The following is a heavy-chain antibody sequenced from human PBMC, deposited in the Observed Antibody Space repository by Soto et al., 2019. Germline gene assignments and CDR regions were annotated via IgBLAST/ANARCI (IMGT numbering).Heavy chain of an antibody. CDR3: AREGGYSSSWYPYYYGMDV. CDR2: IWYDGSNK. CDR1: GFTFSSYG. D-gene: IGHD6-13*01. J-gene: IGHJ6*02. Sequence: PGGSLRLSCAASGFTFSSYGMHWVRQAPGKGLDLVAVIWYDGSNKYYADSVKGRFTISRDNSKNTLYLQMNSLRAEDTAVYYCAREGGYSSSWYPYYYGMDVWGQGTTVTVSS. V-gene: IGHV3-33*01.